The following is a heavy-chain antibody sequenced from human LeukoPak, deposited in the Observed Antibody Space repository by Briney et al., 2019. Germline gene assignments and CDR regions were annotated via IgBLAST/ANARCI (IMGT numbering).Heavy chain of an antibody. CDR2: INHSGST. CDR1: GGSFSGYY. J-gene: IGHJ6*02. CDR3: AREGAIFGVVISPHGMDV. V-gene: IGHV4-34*01. Sequence: SETLSLTCAVYGGSFSGYYWSWIRQPPGKGLEWIGEINHSGSTNYDPSLKSRVTISVDTSKNQFSLKLSSVTAADTAVYYCAREGAIFGVVISPHGMDVWGQGTTVTVSS. D-gene: IGHD3-3*01.